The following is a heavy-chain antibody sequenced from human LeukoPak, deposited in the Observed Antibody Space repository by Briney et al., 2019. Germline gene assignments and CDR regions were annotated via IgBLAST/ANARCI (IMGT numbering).Heavy chain of an antibody. CDR2: ISGSGGST. J-gene: IGHJ4*02. Sequence: GGSLRLSCAASGFTFSSYGMSWVRQAPGKGLEWVSAISGSGGSTYYAGSVKGRFTISRDNSKNTLYLQMNSLRAEDTAVYYCAKDLDDSRPLPGYWGQGTLVTVSS. D-gene: IGHD3-22*01. CDR1: GFTFSSYG. CDR3: AKDLDDSRPLPGY. V-gene: IGHV3-23*01.